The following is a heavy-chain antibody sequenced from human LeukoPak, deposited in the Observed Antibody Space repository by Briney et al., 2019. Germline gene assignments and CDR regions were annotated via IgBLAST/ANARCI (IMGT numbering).Heavy chain of an antibody. V-gene: IGHV3-49*03. D-gene: IGHD3-10*01. CDR3: TRERELWFGELYDY. J-gene: IGHJ4*02. CDR2: IRSKAYGGTT. Sequence: GGSLRLSCTASGFTFGDYAMSWFRQAPGKGLEWVGFIRSKAYGGTTEYAASVKGRFTISRDDSKSIAYLQMNSLKTEDTAVYYCTRERELWFGELYDYWGQGTLVTVSS. CDR1: GFTFGDYA.